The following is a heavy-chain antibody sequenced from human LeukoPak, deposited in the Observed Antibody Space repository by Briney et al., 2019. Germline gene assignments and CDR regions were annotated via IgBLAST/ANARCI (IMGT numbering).Heavy chain of an antibody. CDR3: ATELRILSWGVDAFDI. V-gene: IGHV3-30*04. CDR2: ISYDGSNT. Sequence: PGGSLRLSCAASGFNFNSYAVHWVRQTQGKGLEWVAFISYDGSNTYHEDSVKGRFTISRDTSKTTVYLQMNSLRAEDTAVYYCATELRILSWGVDAFDIWGQGTMVTVCS. D-gene: IGHD3-10*01. J-gene: IGHJ3*02. CDR1: GFNFNSYA.